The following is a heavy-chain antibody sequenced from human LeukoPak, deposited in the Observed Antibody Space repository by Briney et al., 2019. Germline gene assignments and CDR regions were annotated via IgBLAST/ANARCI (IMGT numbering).Heavy chain of an antibody. CDR3: ASARRGGAAFDY. J-gene: IGHJ4*02. CDR1: GYTFAGYW. V-gene: IGHV5-51*01. Sequence: GESLKISCKGSGYTFAGYWIAWVRQMPGKGLEWMGVVYPIDSDVTYSPSFQGQVTISADKSIETAYLQWSSLKASDTAMYYCASARRGGAAFDYWGQGTLVTVSS. CDR2: VYPIDSDV. D-gene: IGHD3-10*01.